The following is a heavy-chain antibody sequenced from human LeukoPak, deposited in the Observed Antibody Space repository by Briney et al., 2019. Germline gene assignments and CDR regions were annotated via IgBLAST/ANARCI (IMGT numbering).Heavy chain of an antibody. CDR1: GYTLTELS. CDR2: INPNSGGT. V-gene: IGHV1-2*02. J-gene: IGHJ5*02. D-gene: IGHD4-11*01. Sequence: ASVKVSCKVSGYTLTELSMHWVRQAPGQGLEWMGWINPNSGGTNYAQKFQGRVTMTRDTSISTAYMELSRLRSDDTAVYYCARQTTVTIFDPWGQGTLVTVSS. CDR3: ARQTTVTIFDP.